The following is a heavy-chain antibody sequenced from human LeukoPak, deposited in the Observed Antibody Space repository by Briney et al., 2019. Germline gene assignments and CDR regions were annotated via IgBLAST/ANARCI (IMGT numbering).Heavy chain of an antibody. D-gene: IGHD6-6*01. CDR2: IYYSGFT. V-gene: IGHV4-59*01. Sequence: NPSETLSLTCTVSGGSISSFYWSWIRQPPGKGMEDIGHIYYSGFTNYNPSLKSRVTMSVDTSKSQFSLKLSSVTAADTAVYYCARYGSSALRAGYYYYMDVWGKGTTVTVSS. J-gene: IGHJ6*03. CDR1: GGSISSFY. CDR3: ARYGSSALRAGYYYYMDV.